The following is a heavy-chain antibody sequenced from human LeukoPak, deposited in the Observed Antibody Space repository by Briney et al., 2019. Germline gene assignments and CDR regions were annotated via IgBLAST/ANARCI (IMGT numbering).Heavy chain of an antibody. CDR3: ATWSSGWQFDY. V-gene: IGHV3-7*05. J-gene: IGHJ4*02. CDR1: GLTFSKCW. D-gene: IGHD6-19*01. CDR2: IKGDGGDK. Sequence: QPGGSLRLSCVTSGLTFSKCWMTWVRQSPGKGLQWVAHIKGDGGDKYYVDSVKGRFTISRDNGKTSVYLEMNSLRAEDTAVYYCATWSSGWQFDYWGQGTPISVSS.